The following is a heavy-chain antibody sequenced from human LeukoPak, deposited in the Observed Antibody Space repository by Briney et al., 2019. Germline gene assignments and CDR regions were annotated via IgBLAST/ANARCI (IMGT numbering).Heavy chain of an antibody. J-gene: IGHJ4*02. CDR3: AKDIGCSSTSCPQGFDY. D-gene: IGHD2-2*01. CDR2: ISWNSGSI. V-gene: IGHV3-9*01. Sequence: GGSLRLSCAASGFTFSRYGMHWVRQAPGKGLEWVSGISWNSGSIGYADSVKGRFTISRDNAKNSLYLQMNSLRAEDTALYYCAKDIGCSSTSCPQGFDYWGQGTLVTVSS. CDR1: GFTFSRYG.